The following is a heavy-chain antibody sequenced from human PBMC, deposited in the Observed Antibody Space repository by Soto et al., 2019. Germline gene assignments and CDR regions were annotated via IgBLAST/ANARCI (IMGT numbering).Heavy chain of an antibody. CDR3: ARGGVEVGNYAFDI. CDR2: IYSGGST. CDR1: GFTVSSNY. Sequence: EVQLVESGGGLVQPGGSLRLSCAASGFTVSSNYMSWVRQAPGKGLEWVSVIYSGGSTYYADSVKGRFTISRHNSKNPLYLQMTSLRAADTAVYSCARGGVEVGNYAFDIWGQGTTVTVSS. V-gene: IGHV3-53*04. J-gene: IGHJ3*02. D-gene: IGHD1-26*01.